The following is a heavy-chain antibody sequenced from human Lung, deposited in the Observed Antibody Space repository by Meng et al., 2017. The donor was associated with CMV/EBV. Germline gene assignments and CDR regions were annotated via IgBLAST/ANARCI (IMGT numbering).Heavy chain of an antibody. V-gene: IGHV1-2*02. CDR2: INPNSGGT. CDR1: GYTFTGYY. Sequence: SVXVSXXASGYTFTGYYMHWVRQAPGQGLEWMGWINPNSGGTNYAQKFQGRVTMTRDTSISTAYMELSRLRSDDTAVYYCARSRARTSFHATWGQGTRVTVAS. CDR3: ARSRARTSFHAT. D-gene: IGHD1-26*01. J-gene: IGHJ4*02.